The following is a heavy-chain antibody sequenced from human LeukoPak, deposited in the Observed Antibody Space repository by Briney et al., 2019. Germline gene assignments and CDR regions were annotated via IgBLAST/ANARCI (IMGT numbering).Heavy chain of an antibody. CDR3: AKDRRAMVYTMGKYGMDV. J-gene: IGHJ6*02. D-gene: IGHD2-8*01. Sequence: PGGSLRLSCAASGFTFSSYGMHWVRQAPGKGLEWVAIISYDGSNKYYADSVKGRFTISRDNPKNTLYLQMNSLRAEDTAVYYCAKDRRAMVYTMGKYGMDVWGQGTTVIVSS. CDR2: ISYDGSNK. CDR1: GFTFSSYG. V-gene: IGHV3-30*18.